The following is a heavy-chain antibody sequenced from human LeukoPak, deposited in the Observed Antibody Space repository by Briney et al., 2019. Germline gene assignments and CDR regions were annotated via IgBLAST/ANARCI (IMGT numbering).Heavy chain of an antibody. CDR2: FYYSGST. CDR3: AREDRGITMLRGVKG. D-gene: IGHD3-10*01. J-gene: IGHJ4*02. V-gene: IGHV4-39*07. Sequence: SETLSLTCSVSGDSISGSDYYWGWIRQPPGKGLEWIGSFYYSGSTYYNPSLKSRVTILVDTSKNQFSLKLSSVTAADTAVYYCAREDRGITMLRGVKGWGQGTLVTVSS. CDR1: GDSISGSDYY.